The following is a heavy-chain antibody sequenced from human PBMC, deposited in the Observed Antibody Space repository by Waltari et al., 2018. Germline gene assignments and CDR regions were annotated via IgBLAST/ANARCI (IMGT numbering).Heavy chain of an antibody. D-gene: IGHD6-13*01. J-gene: IGHJ6*03. CDR3: ARRAAITAAGPTYYMDV. V-gene: IGHV4-38-2*01. Sequence: QVQLQESGPGLVKPSETLSLTCAVSGYSISSGYYWGWIRQPPGKGLEWIGNIYNSGATHSNPSLKSRVTIAVDTSKNQFSLKLSSVTAADTAVYYCARRAAITAAGPTYYMDVWGKGTTVTVSS. CDR2: IYNSGAT. CDR1: GYSISSGYY.